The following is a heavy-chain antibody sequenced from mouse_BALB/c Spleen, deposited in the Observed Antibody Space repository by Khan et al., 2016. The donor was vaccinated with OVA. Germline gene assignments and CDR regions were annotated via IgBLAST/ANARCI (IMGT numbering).Heavy chain of an antibody. Sequence: EVQLQESGPSLVKPSQTLSLTCSVTGDSITSGYWNWIRKFPGNNLEYIGYMNPSGNNYYNPSIKSRISITRLTSTYQYYLQLNSVTTEDTATYYCARSSYRYAFAYWGQGTLVTVSA. D-gene: IGHD2-14*01. J-gene: IGHJ3*01. V-gene: IGHV3-8*02. CDR1: GDSITSGY. CDR3: ARSSYRYAFAY. CDR2: MNPSGNN.